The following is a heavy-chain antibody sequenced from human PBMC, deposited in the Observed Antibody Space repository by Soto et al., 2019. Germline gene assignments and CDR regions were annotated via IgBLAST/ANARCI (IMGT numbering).Heavy chain of an antibody. CDR3: AKEAVSVAGTDPPYYFDY. J-gene: IGHJ4*02. Sequence: GGSLRLSCAASGFTFSSYGMHWVRQAPGKGLEWVAVISYDGSNKYYADSVKGRFTISRDNSKNTLYLQMNSLRAEDTAVYYCAKEAVSVAGTDPPYYFDYWGQGTLVNVS. CDR2: ISYDGSNK. D-gene: IGHD6-19*01. V-gene: IGHV3-30*18. CDR1: GFTFSSYG.